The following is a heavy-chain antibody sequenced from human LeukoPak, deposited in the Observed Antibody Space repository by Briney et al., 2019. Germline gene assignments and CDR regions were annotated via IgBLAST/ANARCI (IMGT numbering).Heavy chain of an antibody. CDR3: ARVVSFFDP. CDR2: IYHSGST. CDR1: GGSISSGGYS. V-gene: IGHV4-30-2*01. J-gene: IGHJ5*02. Sequence: SQTLSLTCAVSGGSISSGGYSWSWIRQPPGKGLEWIGYIYHSGSTYYNPSLKSRVTISVDRSKNQFSLKLSSVTAADTAVYYCARVVSFFDPWGQGTLVTVSS.